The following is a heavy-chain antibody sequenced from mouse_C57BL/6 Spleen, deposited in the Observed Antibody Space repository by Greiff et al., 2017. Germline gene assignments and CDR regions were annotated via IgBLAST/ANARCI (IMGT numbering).Heavy chain of an antibody. V-gene: IGHV1-55*01. Sequence: QVQLQQSGAELVKPGASVKMSCKASGYPFTSYWITWVKQRPGQGLEWIGDIYPGSGSTNYNEKFKSKATLTVDTSSSTAYMQLSSLTSEDSAVYYCARRGLRRGDFDYWGQGTTLTVSS. CDR3: ARRGLRRGDFDY. J-gene: IGHJ2*01. CDR1: GYPFTSYW. D-gene: IGHD2-2*01. CDR2: IYPGSGST.